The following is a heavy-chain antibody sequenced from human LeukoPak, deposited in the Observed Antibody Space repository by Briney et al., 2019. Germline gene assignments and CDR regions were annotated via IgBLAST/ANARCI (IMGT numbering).Heavy chain of an antibody. D-gene: IGHD7-27*01. CDR1: GYSFTSYW. V-gene: IGHV5-51*01. CDR3: ARQTAMGRSGDY. J-gene: IGHJ4*02. CDR2: IDPSDSDI. Sequence: GESLKISCKASGYSFTSYWIAWVRQMPGQGLEWMGIIDPSDSDIRYTPSFQGQVTISADKSLSTAYLQWNSLKAPDTAIYYCARQTAMGRSGDYWGQGTLVTVSS.